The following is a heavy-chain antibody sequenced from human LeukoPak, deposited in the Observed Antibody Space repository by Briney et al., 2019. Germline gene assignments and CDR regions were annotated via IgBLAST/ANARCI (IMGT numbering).Heavy chain of an antibody. CDR3: ASCFTDGDCEY. Sequence: PGGSLRLSCAASGFTFSSYAMSWVRQAPGKGLEWVSAISGSGGSTYYADSVKGRLTISRDNSKNTLYLQMNSLRAEDTAVYYCASCFTDGDCEYWGQGTLVTVSS. J-gene: IGHJ4*02. CDR1: GFTFSSYA. V-gene: IGHV3-23*01. D-gene: IGHD4-17*01. CDR2: ISGSGGST.